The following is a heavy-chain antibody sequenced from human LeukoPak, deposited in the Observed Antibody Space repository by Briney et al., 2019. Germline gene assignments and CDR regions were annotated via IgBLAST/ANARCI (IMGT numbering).Heavy chain of an antibody. Sequence: SETLSLTCAVSGGSISSSNWWSWVRQPPGKGLEWIGGIYHSGSTNYNPSLKSRVTISVDKSKNQFSLKLSSVTAADTAVYYCARTLIVVVVAATPGFDYWGQGTLVTVSS. CDR3: ARTLIVVVVAATPGFDY. V-gene: IGHV4-4*02. J-gene: IGHJ4*02. CDR1: GGSISSSNW. CDR2: IYHSGST. D-gene: IGHD2-15*01.